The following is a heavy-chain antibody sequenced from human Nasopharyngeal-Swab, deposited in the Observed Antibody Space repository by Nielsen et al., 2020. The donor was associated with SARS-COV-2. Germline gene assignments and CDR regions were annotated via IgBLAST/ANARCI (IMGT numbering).Heavy chain of an antibody. CDR3: ARDTRITIFGVVISSYYYYYGMDV. V-gene: IGHV1-69*13. Sequence: SVKVSCKASGGTFSSYAISWVRQAPGQGLEWMGGIIPIFGTANYAQKFQGRVAITADESTSTAYMELSSLRSEDTAVYYCARDTRITIFGVVISSYYYYYGMDVWGQGTTVTVSS. CDR1: GGTFSSYA. J-gene: IGHJ6*02. CDR2: IIPIFGTA. D-gene: IGHD3-3*01.